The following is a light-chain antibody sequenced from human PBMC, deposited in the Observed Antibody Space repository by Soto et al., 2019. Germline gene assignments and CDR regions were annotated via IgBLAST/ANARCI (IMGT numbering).Light chain of an antibody. Sequence: EIVLTQSPGTLSLSPGEAATLSCRASQSVTSSSLAWYHQKPGQAPRLLIWSASSRATGIPDRFSGSGSGTVFTLTISRLEPEDFAVYYCQQYGSSRPTFGGGTKVEIK. J-gene: IGKJ4*01. CDR3: QQYGSSRPT. CDR1: QSVTSSS. V-gene: IGKV3-20*01. CDR2: SAS.